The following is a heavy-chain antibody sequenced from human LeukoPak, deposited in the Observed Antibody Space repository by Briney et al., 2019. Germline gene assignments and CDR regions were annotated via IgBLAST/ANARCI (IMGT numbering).Heavy chain of an antibody. CDR2: IGGRAGST. D-gene: IGHD3-10*01. CDR3: AKDRDIILMGHGMDV. Sequence: GGSLRLSCAASGFTFTSFAMTWVRQAPGKGLEWVSTIGGRAGSTDYADSVKGRFTISRDNSKNTLYLQMNNLRTEDTAVYYCAKDRDIILMGHGMDVWGQGATVTVSS. J-gene: IGHJ6*02. CDR1: GFTFTSFA. V-gene: IGHV3-23*01.